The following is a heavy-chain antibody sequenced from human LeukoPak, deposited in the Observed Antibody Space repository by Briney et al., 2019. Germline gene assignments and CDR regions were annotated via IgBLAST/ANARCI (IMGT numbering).Heavy chain of an antibody. V-gene: IGHV4-4*07. J-gene: IGHJ6*02. CDR2: IYTSWST. CDR1: GGSISSYY. D-gene: IGHD5-12*01. Sequence: SETLSLTCTVSGGSISSYYWSWIRQPAGKGLEWIGRIYTSWSTSYTPSLKSRVTMSVDTSKNQFSLKLSSVPAADTAVYYCAREGNIVARYYYYGMDVWGQGTTVTVSS. CDR3: AREGNIVARYYYYGMDV.